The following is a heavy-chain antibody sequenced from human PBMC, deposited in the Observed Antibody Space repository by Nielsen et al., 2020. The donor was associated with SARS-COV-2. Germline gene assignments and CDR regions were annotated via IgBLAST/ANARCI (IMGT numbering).Heavy chain of an antibody. CDR1: GFTFSSFN. CDR2: ITGNGATT. J-gene: IGHJ4*02. D-gene: IGHD4-23*01. Sequence: GGSLRLSCAASGFTFSSFNMNWVRQAPGKGLEWVSYITGNGATTYYADSVKGRFTMSRDNANNVLYLQMSSLRADDTAVYYCARGGNSYGQPNSPVYQWGQGTLVTVSS. V-gene: IGHV3-48*01. CDR3: ARGGNSYGQPNSPVYQ.